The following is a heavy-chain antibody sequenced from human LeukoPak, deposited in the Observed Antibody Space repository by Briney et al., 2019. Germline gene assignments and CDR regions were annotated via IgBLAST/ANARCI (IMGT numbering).Heavy chain of an antibody. CDR1: GFTFSSYS. CDR2: ISSSSSYI. V-gene: IGHV3-21*01. J-gene: IGHJ4*02. D-gene: IGHD4-17*01. Sequence: GGSLRLSCAASGFTFSSYSMNWVRQAPGKGLEWVSSISSSSSYIYYADSVKGRFTISRDNAKNSLYLQMNSLRAEDTAVYYCARDDYGDYAGFDYWGQGTLVIVSS. CDR3: ARDDYGDYAGFDY.